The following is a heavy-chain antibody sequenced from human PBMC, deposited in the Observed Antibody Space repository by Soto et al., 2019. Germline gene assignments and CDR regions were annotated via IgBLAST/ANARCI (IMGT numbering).Heavy chain of an antibody. CDR2: IYHSGST. Sequence: SETLSLTCAASGGSISSSNWWSWVRQPPGKGLEWIGEIYHSGSTNYNPSLKSRVTISVDKSKNQFSLKLSSVTAADTAVYYCARGGSSSSWRDNWFDPWGQGTLVTVSS. CDR1: GGSISSSNW. D-gene: IGHD6-13*01. V-gene: IGHV4-4*02. CDR3: ARGGSSSSWRDNWFDP. J-gene: IGHJ5*02.